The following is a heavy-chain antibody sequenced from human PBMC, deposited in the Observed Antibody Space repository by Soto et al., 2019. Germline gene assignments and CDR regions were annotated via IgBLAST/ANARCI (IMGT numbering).Heavy chain of an antibody. CDR3: ARAGGQRRDYYYYYGMDV. Sequence: PGGSLRLSCAASGFTFSSYGMHWVRQAPGKGLEWVAVIWYDGSNKYYADSVKGRFTISRDNSKNTLYLQMNSLRAEDTAVYYCARAGGQRRDYYYYYGMDVWGQGTTVTVSS. CDR1: GFTFSSYG. CDR2: IWYDGSNK. D-gene: IGHD3-10*01. J-gene: IGHJ6*02. V-gene: IGHV3-33*01.